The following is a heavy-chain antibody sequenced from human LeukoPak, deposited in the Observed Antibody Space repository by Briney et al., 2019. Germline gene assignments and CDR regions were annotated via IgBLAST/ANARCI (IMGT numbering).Heavy chain of an antibody. D-gene: IGHD1-26*01. CDR2: ISSSSSYI. J-gene: IGHJ4*02. CDR1: GFPFSTYI. CDR3: ARGHPHGWELYLDY. Sequence: GGSLKLSCEASGFPFSTYIMNWVRQAPGKGLEWVSSISSSSSYIYYTDSMKGRFTISRDNAKNSLYLQMNSLRVEDTAVYYCARGHPHGWELYLDYWGQGTLVTVSS. V-gene: IGHV3-21*01.